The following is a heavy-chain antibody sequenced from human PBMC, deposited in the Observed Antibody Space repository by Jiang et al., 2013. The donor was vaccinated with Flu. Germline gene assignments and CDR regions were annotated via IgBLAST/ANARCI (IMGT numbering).Heavy chain of an antibody. CDR3: AKDRVSGDGYWDLDY. CDR2: LVPSGDYT. Sequence: VQLVESGGGLVQPGGSLRLSCVASGFTFSTNTMTWVRQAPGKGLEWVSGLVPSGDYTKYADSVRGRFTISRDNSENTLYLQMDGLRVEDTAVYFCAKDRVSGDGYWDLDYWGQGTLVTVSS. CDR1: GFTFSTNT. V-gene: IGHV3-23*04. J-gene: IGHJ4*02. D-gene: IGHD5-24*01.